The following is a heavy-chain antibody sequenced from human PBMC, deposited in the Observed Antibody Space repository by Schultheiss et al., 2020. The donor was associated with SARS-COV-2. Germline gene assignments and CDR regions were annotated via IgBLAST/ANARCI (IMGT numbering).Heavy chain of an antibody. V-gene: IGHV4-59*01. CDR2: IYYSGST. D-gene: IGHD1-1*01. Sequence: SETLSLTCTVSGGSISSYYWSWIRQPPGKGLEWIGYIYYSGSTNYNPSLKSRVTISVDTSKNQFSLKLSSVTAADTAVYYCARDSNDDVFDIWGQGTMVTVSS. CDR1: GGSISSYY. CDR3: ARDSNDDVFDI. J-gene: IGHJ3*02.